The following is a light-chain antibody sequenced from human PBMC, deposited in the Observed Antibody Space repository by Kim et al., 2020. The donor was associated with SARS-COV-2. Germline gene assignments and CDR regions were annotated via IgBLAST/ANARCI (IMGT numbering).Light chain of an antibody. V-gene: IGLV10-54*01. CDR1: NTNVGEQC. J-gene: IGLJ3*02. CDR2: RNN. Sequence: PPAPLTCPRNNTNVGEQCAAWLQQHQGHPPKLLSYRNNNRPSGISDRVSASRSGDTASLTIAGLQPEDEADYYCSAWDSSLNAWVFGGGTQLTVL. CDR3: SAWDSSLNAWV.